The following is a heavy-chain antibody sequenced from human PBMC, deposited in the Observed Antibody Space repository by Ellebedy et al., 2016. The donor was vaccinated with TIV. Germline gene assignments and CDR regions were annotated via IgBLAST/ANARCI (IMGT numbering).Heavy chain of an antibody. Sequence: GGSLRLSCAASGFTFYNYGMHWVRQAPGKGLEWVAFIRYDRTNKYYADSVKGRFTISRENAENTLYLQMNGLRSEDTAVYYCAKGMEEMASIFYYYGLDVWGQGTTVTVSS. V-gene: IGHV3-30*02. CDR1: GFTFYNYG. CDR2: IRYDRTNK. D-gene: IGHD5-24*01. J-gene: IGHJ6*02. CDR3: AKGMEEMASIFYYYGLDV.